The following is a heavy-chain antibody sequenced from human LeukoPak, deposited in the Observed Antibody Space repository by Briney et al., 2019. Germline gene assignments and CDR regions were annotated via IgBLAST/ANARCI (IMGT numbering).Heavy chain of an antibody. Sequence: APVKVSCKASGYTFTDYYIHWVRQAPGQGLEWMGWIDPNSGGTNYAQKFQGRVTMTRDTSISSAYMDLSRLRYDDTAVYYCARQKAAACHFDYWGQGTLVTVSS. CDR1: GYTFTDYY. D-gene: IGHD6-13*01. CDR3: ARQKAAACHFDY. J-gene: IGHJ4*02. CDR2: IDPNSGGT. V-gene: IGHV1-2*02.